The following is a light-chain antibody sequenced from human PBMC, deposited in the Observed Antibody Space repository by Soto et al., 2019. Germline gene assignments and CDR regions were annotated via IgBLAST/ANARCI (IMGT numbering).Light chain of an antibody. Sequence: DIVLTQSPGILSLSPGERATLSCRSSQSVSNDFLAWYQQKPGQAPRLLIYGASTRATDVPDRFSGSGSGTDCTLTISSLQSEDVAVYYCQHYNNWPITLGQGTRLEIK. CDR2: GAS. CDR1: QSVSNDF. V-gene: IGKV3D-15*01. J-gene: IGKJ5*01. CDR3: QHYNNWPIT.